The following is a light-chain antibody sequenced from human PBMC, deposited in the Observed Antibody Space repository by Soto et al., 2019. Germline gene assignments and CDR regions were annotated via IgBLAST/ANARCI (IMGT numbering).Light chain of an antibody. Sequence: AIPMTQSPASLSASVGDRVTISCRASQGIGNALGWYQQKPGKPPKVLIYGASNLQSGVPPRFGGSGSGTDFTLTISSLEPEDFAVYYCQQSHNWPRTFGQGTKVDIK. V-gene: IGKV1-6*01. CDR1: QGIGNA. J-gene: IGKJ1*01. CDR3: QQSHNWPRT. CDR2: GAS.